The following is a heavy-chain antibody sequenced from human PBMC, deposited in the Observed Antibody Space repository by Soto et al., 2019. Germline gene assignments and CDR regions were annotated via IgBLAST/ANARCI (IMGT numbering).Heavy chain of an antibody. J-gene: IGHJ3*02. CDR3: TLGSWSAETFDI. D-gene: IGHD6-13*01. V-gene: IGHV1-69*02. Sequence: QVQLVQSGAEVKKPGSSVKVSCKASGGTFSTYTIIWVRQAPGQGLEWMGRILPMLDITNSAQRFQVRVTITADKSTSTAYLALSSLRSEDTAVYYCTLGSWSAETFDIWGRGTMVTVSS. CDR1: GGTFSTYT. CDR2: ILPMLDIT.